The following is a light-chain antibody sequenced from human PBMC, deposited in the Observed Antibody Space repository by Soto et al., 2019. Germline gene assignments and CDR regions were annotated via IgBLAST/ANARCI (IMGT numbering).Light chain of an antibody. CDR2: AAS. CDR1: QGISSW. J-gene: IGKJ1*01. CDR3: QQAKSFPCT. V-gene: IGKV1-12*01. Sequence: DIQMTQSPASVSAYVGDRVTITCRASQGISSWLAWYQQKPGKAPKFLIYAASSLQSGVPSRFSGSGSGTDFSLTITSLHPEDFATHYCQQAKSFPCTFGQGTKVEIK.